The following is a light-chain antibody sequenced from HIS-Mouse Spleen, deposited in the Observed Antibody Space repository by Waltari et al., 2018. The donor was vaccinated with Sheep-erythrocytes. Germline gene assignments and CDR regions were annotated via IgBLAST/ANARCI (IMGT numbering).Light chain of an antibody. Sequence: QSALTQPPSASGSPGQSVTIPCTGTSSDVGGYNLVSWYQQNPGKAPQLMIYEFSKRPSGVPVRFSGSKSGNTASLTVSGLQAEDEADYYCSSYAGSNNWVFGGGTKLTVL. CDR2: EFS. CDR3: SSYAGSNNWV. J-gene: IGLJ3*02. CDR1: SSDVGGYNL. V-gene: IGLV2-8*01.